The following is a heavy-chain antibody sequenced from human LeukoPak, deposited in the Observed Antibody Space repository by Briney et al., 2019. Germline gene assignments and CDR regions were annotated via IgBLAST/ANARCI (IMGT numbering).Heavy chain of an antibody. CDR1: GGSISSYY. J-gene: IGHJ3*02. D-gene: IGHD1-26*01. V-gene: IGHV4-59*12. Sequence: SETLSLTCTVSGGSISSYYWTWIRQPPGKGLEWIGYIYYSGSTTYNPSLKSRVTISVDTSKNQFSLKLSSVTAADTAVYYCARTPSGTGDAFDIWGQGTMVTVSS. CDR2: IYYSGST. CDR3: ARTPSGTGDAFDI.